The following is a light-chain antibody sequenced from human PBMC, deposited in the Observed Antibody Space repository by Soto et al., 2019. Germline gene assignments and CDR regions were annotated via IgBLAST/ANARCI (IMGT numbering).Light chain of an antibody. J-gene: IGKJ2*01. CDR3: QQYGSSYT. V-gene: IGKV3-20*01. CDR1: QSVSSNY. Sequence: EIVLTQSPGTLSLSPGERATLSCRASQSVSSNYLAWYQQKPGQAPRLLIYGASIRATGLPDRFSGSGSGTDFTLTINRLEPEDFAVYYCQQYGSSYTFGQGTKLEIK. CDR2: GAS.